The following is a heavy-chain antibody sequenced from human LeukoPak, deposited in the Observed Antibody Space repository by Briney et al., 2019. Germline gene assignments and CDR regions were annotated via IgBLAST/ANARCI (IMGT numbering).Heavy chain of an antibody. J-gene: IGHJ4*02. CDR2: IKSRTDGGTT. CDR3: TRDIRWELPGLDN. CDR1: GFTFSNAW. V-gene: IGHV3-15*01. D-gene: IGHD1-26*01. Sequence: GGSLRLSCAASGFTFSNAWIRWVRQSPGKGLEWVGRIKSRTDGGTTDYAAPVKGRFTISRDDSKNTLYLEMNSLQTEDTAVYYCTRDIRWELPGLDNWGQGTLVTVPS.